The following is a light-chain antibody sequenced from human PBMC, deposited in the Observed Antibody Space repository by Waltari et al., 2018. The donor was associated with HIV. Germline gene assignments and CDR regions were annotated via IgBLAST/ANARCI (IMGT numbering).Light chain of an antibody. CDR1: ALPKQY. CDR3: QSADSNASLWV. CDR2: KDT. V-gene: IGLV3-25*03. Sequence: SYELTQPPSVSVSPGQTARITCSGDALPKQYAYWYQQRPGQAPVLVIYKDTERPSGIPERFSGSSSGTTATLTIIGVHAQDEADYHCQSADSNASLWVFGGGTKLTVL. J-gene: IGLJ3*02.